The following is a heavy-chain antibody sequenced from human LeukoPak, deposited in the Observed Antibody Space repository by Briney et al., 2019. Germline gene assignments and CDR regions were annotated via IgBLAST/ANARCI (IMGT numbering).Heavy chain of an antibody. CDR3: ARYTSEGAWDYFDY. CDR2: IIPIFGTA. V-gene: IGHV1-69*13. D-gene: IGHD2-2*02. Sequence: GASVKVSCKASGGTFSSYAISWVRQAPGQGLEWMGGIIPIFGTANYAQKFQGRVTTTADESTSTAYMELSSLRSDDTAVYYCARYTSEGAWDYFDYWGQGTLVTVSS. J-gene: IGHJ4*02. CDR1: GGTFSSYA.